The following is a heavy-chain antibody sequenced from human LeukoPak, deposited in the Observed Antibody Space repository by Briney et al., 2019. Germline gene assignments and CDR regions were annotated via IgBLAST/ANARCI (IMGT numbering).Heavy chain of an antibody. J-gene: IGHJ4*02. CDR3: AKDQWLVLDQ. D-gene: IGHD6-19*01. CDR1: GFTFSRYG. Sequence: GGSLRLSCAASGFTFSRYGMHWVRQAPGKGLEWVAFIRYDGSSKYYADSEMGRFTIFRDNSKNTLYLQMNSLRVEDTAVYYCAKDQWLVLDQWGQGILVTVSS. V-gene: IGHV3-30*02. CDR2: IRYDGSSK.